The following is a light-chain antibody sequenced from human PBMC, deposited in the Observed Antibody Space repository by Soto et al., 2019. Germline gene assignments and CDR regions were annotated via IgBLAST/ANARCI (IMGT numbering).Light chain of an antibody. V-gene: IGKV1-5*01. CDR1: QSISSW. J-gene: IGKJ1*01. CDR3: QQYGSSGT. Sequence: DIQLTQSPYILSAIVGARVTITCRASQSISSWWAWYPPKPGKAPKLLIYDASNSESGVPSRLSGSGSGTDFTLTIRRLEHEDFAVYYCQQYGSSGTFGQGTKVDIK. CDR2: DAS.